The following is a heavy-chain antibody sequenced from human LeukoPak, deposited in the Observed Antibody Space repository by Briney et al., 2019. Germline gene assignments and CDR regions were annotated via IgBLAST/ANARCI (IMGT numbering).Heavy chain of an antibody. V-gene: IGHV1-3*01. CDR1: GYTFTSYA. CDR2: INAGNGNT. Sequence: ASVKVSCKASGYTFTSYAMHWVRQAPGQRLEWMGWINAGNGNTKYSQKFQGRVTITRDISASTAYMKLSSLRSEDTAVYYCARGIAVAGRGYWGQGTLVTVSS. CDR3: ARGIAVAGRGY. D-gene: IGHD6-19*01. J-gene: IGHJ4*02.